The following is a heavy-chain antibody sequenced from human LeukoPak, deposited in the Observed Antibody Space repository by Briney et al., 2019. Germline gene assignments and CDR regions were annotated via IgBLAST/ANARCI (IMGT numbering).Heavy chain of an antibody. J-gene: IGHJ3*01. Sequence: GGSLRLSCAASGFIFSDYWMSWVRQAPGKGPEWVANIETNGGEKYYVDSVRGRFTISRDNAKNSLYLQMNGLRADDTAIYYCVREHWGNLWGQGTMVTVSS. D-gene: IGHD3-16*01. V-gene: IGHV3-7*01. CDR2: IETNGGEK. CDR1: GFIFSDYW. CDR3: VREHWGNL.